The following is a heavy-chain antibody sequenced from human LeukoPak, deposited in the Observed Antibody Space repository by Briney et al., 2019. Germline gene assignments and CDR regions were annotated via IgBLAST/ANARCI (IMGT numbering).Heavy chain of an antibody. Sequence: GGSLRLSCAASGFTFSTYDMQWVRQAPATGLEWASSIGRSASTYYTDSVKGRFTISRDNSKNTLYLQMNSLRAEDTAVYYCAKGESFAFATWGQGTMVTVSS. CDR3: AKGESFAFAT. J-gene: IGHJ3*02. D-gene: IGHD2-21*01. CDR2: IGRSAST. CDR1: GFTFSTYD. V-gene: IGHV3-23*01.